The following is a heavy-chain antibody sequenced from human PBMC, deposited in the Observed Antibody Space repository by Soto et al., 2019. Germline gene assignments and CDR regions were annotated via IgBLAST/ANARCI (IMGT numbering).Heavy chain of an antibody. Sequence: QVQLVQSGAEVKKPGSSVRVSCKVSGGTFGSHTFTWVRQAPGQGLEWMGEIIPVFNAATYAQRFQDRVTITEDSSATTVYLELSRLTSADTATYYCARMETLTYHKTRVTDLDFWGQGTLVIVSS. D-gene: IGHD4-17*01. CDR3: ARMETLTYHKTRVTDLDF. V-gene: IGHV1-69*06. CDR1: GGTFGSHT. J-gene: IGHJ4*02. CDR2: IIPVFNAA.